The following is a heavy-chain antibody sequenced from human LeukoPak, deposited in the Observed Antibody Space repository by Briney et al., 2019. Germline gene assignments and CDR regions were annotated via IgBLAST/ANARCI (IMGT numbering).Heavy chain of an antibody. CDR2: IYYTGIT. CDR1: GGSISIYY. Sequence: SETLSLTCTVSGGSISIYYWSCIRQPPGKGLEYIGYIYYTGITNYNPSLKSRVTISVDTSKNQSSLKLSSVTAADTAVYYCARGARFSSWQGPYMDVWGKGTRVTVSS. CDR3: ARGARFSSWQGPYMDV. V-gene: IGHV4-59*01. D-gene: IGHD6-13*01. J-gene: IGHJ6*03.